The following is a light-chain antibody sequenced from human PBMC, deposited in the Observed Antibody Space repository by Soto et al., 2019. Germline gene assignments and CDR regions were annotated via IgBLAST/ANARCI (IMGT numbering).Light chain of an antibody. Sequence: QSALTQPASVSGSPGQSITISCTATSSDVGSNNVVSWYQQHPGKAPQLMIYDGNKRPSGVPDRCSGSKSGTSAYLAISGLQSEDEAEYYCATWDDSLNGPVVFGGGTQLTVL. CDR1: SSDVGSNNV. J-gene: IGLJ2*01. CDR2: DGN. CDR3: ATWDDSLNGPVV. V-gene: IGLV2-14*02.